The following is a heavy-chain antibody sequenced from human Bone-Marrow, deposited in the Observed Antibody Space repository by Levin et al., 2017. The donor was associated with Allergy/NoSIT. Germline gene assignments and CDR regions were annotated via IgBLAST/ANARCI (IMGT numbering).Heavy chain of an antibody. D-gene: IGHD1-26*01. CDR2: IDPSDSYT. Sequence: GESLKISCKGSGYSFTNYWITWVRQMPGKGLEWMGRIDPSDSYTNYSPSFQGHVTISADKSISTAYLQWNSLKASDTAMYYCARQSYYHAFDSWAQGTMVTVSS. CDR1: GYSFTNYW. V-gene: IGHV5-10-1*01. J-gene: IGHJ3*02. CDR3: ARQSYYHAFDS.